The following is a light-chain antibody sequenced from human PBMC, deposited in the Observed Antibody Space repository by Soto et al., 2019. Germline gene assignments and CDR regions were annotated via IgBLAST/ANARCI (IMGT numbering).Light chain of an antibody. J-gene: IGLJ3*02. CDR1: SSNIGSNY. CDR3: AAWDDSLSARV. CDR2: RNN. V-gene: IGLV1-47*01. Sequence: QSVLTQPPSASGTPGQRVTISCSGSSSNIGSNYVYWYQQLPGTAPKLLIYRNNQRPSGVPDRFSGSKSGTSASLAISGLRSKDEADYYCAAWDDSLSARVFGGGTKVTVL.